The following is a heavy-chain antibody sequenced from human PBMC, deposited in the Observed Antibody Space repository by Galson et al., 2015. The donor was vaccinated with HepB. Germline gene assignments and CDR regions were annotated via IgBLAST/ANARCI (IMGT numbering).Heavy chain of an antibody. D-gene: IGHD5-24*01. V-gene: IGHV1-46*03. CDR1: GSTFTSYY. CDR3: ARVIEMATSGFYYYGMDV. CDR2: INPSGGST. J-gene: IGHJ6*02. Sequence: SVKVSCKASGSTFTSYYMHWVRQAPGQGLEWMGIINPSGGSTSYAQKFQGRVTMTRDTSTSTVYMELSSLRPEDTAVYYCARVIEMATSGFYYYGMDVWGQGTTVTVSS.